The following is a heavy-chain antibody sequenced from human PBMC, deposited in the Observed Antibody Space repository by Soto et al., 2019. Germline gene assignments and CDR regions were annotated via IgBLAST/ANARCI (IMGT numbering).Heavy chain of an antibody. Sequence: QVQLVESEGGVVQPGRSLRLSCTASGFTFSTYGMHWVGQAPGKGLEWVTVISYDGNVAYYADSVKGRFTSSRDNSKNTLYLQMNRLRTEDTAVYYCANERPITNGYFACWGQGTLVTVSS. CDR2: ISYDGNVA. J-gene: IGHJ4*02. V-gene: IGHV3-30*18. CDR1: GFTFSTYG. CDR3: ANERPITNGYFAC.